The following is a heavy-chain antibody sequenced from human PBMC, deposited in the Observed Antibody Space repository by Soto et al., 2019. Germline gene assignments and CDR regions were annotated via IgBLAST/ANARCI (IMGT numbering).Heavy chain of an antibody. CDR2: XNSXGSIT. D-gene: IGHD1-26*01. Sequence: EVQLVESGGGLILPGGSLRLSCAASGFTFNTHWMHWVRQAPGKXXXXXXXXNSXGSITDYADSVKGRFSISRDNPRNTLYLQMNSLSPEDTAVYYCARAMTSVGAAAKGDFWGQGTLVTVSS. J-gene: IGHJ4*02. V-gene: IGHV3-74*01. CDR1: GFTFNTHW. CDR3: ARAMTSVGAAAKGDF.